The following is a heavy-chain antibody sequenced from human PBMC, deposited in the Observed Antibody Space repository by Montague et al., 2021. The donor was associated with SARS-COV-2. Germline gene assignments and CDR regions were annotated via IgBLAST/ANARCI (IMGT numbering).Heavy chain of an antibody. CDR2: IYTSGTT. Sequence: SETLSLTCTVSGGSINRYFWSWIRQTPGKGLEWIAYIYTSGTTNYNPSLKSRVTTSVDTSKNQFSLNLSSVTAADTAVYYCAGGPMGILVADCGMDVWGRGTPVTVSS. CDR3: AGGPMGILVADCGMDV. CDR1: GGSINRYF. D-gene: IGHD2-15*01. V-gene: IGHV4-4*09. J-gene: IGHJ6*02.